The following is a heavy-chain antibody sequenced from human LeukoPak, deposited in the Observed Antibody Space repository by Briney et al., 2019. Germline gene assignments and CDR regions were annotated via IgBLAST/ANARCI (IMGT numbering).Heavy chain of an antibody. D-gene: IGHD5-18*01. J-gene: IGHJ6*02. CDR1: GYTFTSYY. CDR2: INPSGGST. Sequence: WASVKVSCKASGYTFTSYYMHWVRQAPGQGLEWMGIINPSGGSTSYAQKFQGRVTMTRDMSTSTVYMELSSLRSEDTAIYYCARVDTPIDYYYYYYGMDVWGQGTTVTVSS. CDR3: ARVDTPIDYYYYYYGMDV. V-gene: IGHV1-46*01.